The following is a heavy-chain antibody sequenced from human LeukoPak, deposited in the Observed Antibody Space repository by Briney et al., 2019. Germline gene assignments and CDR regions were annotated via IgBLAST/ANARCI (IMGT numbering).Heavy chain of an antibody. CDR1: GGSISSSSYS. J-gene: IGHJ5*02. D-gene: IGHD6-13*01. V-gene: IGHV4-39*01. CDR2: GYYSGST. CDR3: ARPAAADPTENGFDP. Sequence: SETLSLTCTVSGGSISSSSYSWGWIRQPPGKGLEWIGSGYYSGSTYYNTSLKSRVTISVDTSKNQFSLKLSSVTAADTAVYYCARPAAADPTENGFDPWGQGTLVTVSS.